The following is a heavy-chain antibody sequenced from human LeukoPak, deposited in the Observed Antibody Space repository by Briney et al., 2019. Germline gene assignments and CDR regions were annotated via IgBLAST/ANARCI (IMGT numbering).Heavy chain of an antibody. D-gene: IGHD6-13*01. CDR2: VTHTGADT. V-gene: IGHV3-23*01. J-gene: IGHJ4*02. CDR3: AQQFDY. Sequence: TGGSLRLSCVASGYTFSNYGMSWVRQAPGKGLEWVSVVTHTGADTYYADSVKGRFTVSRDNSKNTLFLQMNSLRVEDTAVYYCAQQFDYWGQGILVTVSS. CDR1: GYTFSNYG.